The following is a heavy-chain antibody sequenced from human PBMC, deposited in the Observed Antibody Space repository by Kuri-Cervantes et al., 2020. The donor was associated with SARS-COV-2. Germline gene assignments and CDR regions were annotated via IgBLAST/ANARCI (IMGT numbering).Heavy chain of an antibody. V-gene: IGHV1-69*13. CDR2: IIPVFGTA. J-gene: IGHJ3*02. D-gene: IGHD5-12*01. CDR3: ASCQIVATTTGAFDI. CDR1: GGTFSSYA. Sequence: SVKVSCKASGGTFSSYAISWVRQAPGQGLEWMGGIIPVFGTANYAQKFQGRVTITADESTSTAYMELSSLRSEDTAVYYCASCQIVATTTGAFDIWGQGTMVTVSS.